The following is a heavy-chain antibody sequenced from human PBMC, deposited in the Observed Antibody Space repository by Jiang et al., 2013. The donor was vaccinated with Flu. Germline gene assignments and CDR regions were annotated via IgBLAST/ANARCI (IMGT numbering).Heavy chain of an antibody. Sequence: SVKVSCKASGYTFTSYAMHWVRQAPGQRLEWMGWINAGNGNTKYSQKFQGRVTIARDTSASTAYMELSSLRSEDTAVYYCARDLGERITMVRGGYYFDYWGQGTLVTVSS. CDR3: ARDLGERITMVRGGYYFDY. D-gene: IGHD3-10*01. CDR1: GYTFTSYA. J-gene: IGHJ4*02. CDR2: INAGNGNT. V-gene: IGHV1-3*01.